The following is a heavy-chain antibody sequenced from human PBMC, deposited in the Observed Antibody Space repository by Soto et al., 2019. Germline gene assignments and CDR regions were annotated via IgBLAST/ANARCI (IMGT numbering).Heavy chain of an antibody. CDR2: INHSGST. CDR1: GGSFSGYY. D-gene: IGHD3-10*01. J-gene: IGHJ6*03. Sequence: SETLSLTCAVYGGSFSGYYWSWIRQPPGKGLEWIGEINHSGSTNYNPSLKSRVTISVDTSKNQFSLKLSSVTAADTAVYYCARGVVMVRGVNQYYYYMDVWGKGTTVT. CDR3: ARGVVMVRGVNQYYYYMDV. V-gene: IGHV4-34*01.